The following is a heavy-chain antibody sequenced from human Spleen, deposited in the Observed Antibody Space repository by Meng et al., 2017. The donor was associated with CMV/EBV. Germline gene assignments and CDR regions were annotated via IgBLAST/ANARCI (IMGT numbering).Heavy chain of an antibody. J-gene: IGHJ6*02. D-gene: IGHD3-9*01. CDR1: GFNFSSYD. Sequence: GGSLRLSCAASGFNFSSYDMQWVRQVTGKGLEWVSAIDAAGDTYYLGSVKGRFTISRENAKNSLYLQMNSLRAGDTAVYYCARGGPRILTGFYMGFYYAMDVWGQGTTVTVSS. V-gene: IGHV3-13*01. CDR2: IDAAGDT. CDR3: ARGGPRILTGFYMGFYYAMDV.